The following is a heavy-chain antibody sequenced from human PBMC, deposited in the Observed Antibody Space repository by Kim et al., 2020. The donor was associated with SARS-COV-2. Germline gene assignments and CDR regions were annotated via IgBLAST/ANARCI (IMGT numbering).Heavy chain of an antibody. CDR2: IYYSGNT. V-gene: IGHV4-39*01. CDR3: ARLRADNSGY. CDR1: GGSISSRSYY. Sequence: SETLSLTCTVSGGSISSRSYYWGWIRQPPGKGLEWIGTIYYSGNTYYNPYLKSRVTISVDTSKKQFSLKLSSVTAADTAVYYCARLRADNSGYWGQGTLVTVSS. D-gene: IGHD3-22*01. J-gene: IGHJ4*02.